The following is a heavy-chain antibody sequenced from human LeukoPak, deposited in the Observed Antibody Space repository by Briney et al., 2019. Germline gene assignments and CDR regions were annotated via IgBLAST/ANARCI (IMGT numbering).Heavy chain of an antibody. CDR2: ISPYNGNT. D-gene: IGHD3-10*01. Sequence: VASVKVSCKASGYTFTSYGVSWVRQAPGQGLEWMGWISPYNGNTNYAQKLQGRVTMTTDTSMSTAYMELRSLRSDDTAVYYCARAWFGELLRFDPWGQGTLVTVSS. CDR1: GYTFTSYG. V-gene: IGHV1-18*01. CDR3: ARAWFGELLRFDP. J-gene: IGHJ5*02.